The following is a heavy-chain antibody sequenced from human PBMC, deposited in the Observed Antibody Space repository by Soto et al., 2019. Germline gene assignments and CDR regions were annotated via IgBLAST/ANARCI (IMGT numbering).Heavy chain of an antibody. CDR1: GGSISSGGYY. J-gene: IGHJ6*02. CDR2: IYYSGSI. CDR3: ARVGYCSGGSCYGYYYYYGMDV. V-gene: IGHV4-31*03. Sequence: VHLQESGPGLVKPSQTVSLSCTVSGGSISSGGYYWSWIRQHPGRGLEWIGYIYYSGSIYYNPSLKSRVTISVDTSKNQFSLDLSSVTAADTAVYYCARVGYCSGGSCYGYYYYYGMDVWGQGTTVTVSS. D-gene: IGHD2-15*01.